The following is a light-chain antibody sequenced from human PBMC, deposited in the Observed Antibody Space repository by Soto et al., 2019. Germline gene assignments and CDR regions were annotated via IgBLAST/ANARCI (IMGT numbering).Light chain of an antibody. J-gene: IGKJ2*01. CDR1: QSINSY. CDR2: DSS. V-gene: IGKV1-39*01. Sequence: DIQMTQSPSSLSASVGDRVTITCRASQSINSYLNWYQQKPGKAPELLIYDSSTLRSGVPSRFSGSGSGTDFTLTISSLQPEDFASYYCQQSYNAPRTFGQGTKLEIK. CDR3: QQSYNAPRT.